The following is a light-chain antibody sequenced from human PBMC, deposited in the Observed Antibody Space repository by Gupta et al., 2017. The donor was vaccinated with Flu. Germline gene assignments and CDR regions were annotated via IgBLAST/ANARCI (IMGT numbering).Light chain of an antibody. CDR1: QTVGGDY. Sequence: EIVLTQSPGTLSLSPGDRATLSCRASQTVGGDYLAWYQQKPGQAPRLLIYQASTRATGIPDRFSGSGSGTDFTLTISGREPEDFAVYYCQQFGDSPPYTFGQGTKLDLK. J-gene: IGKJ2*01. V-gene: IGKV3-20*01. CDR2: QAS. CDR3: QQFGDSPPYT.